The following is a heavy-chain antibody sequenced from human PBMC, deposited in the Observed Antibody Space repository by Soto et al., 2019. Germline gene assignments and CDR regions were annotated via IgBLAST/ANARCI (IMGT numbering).Heavy chain of an antibody. J-gene: IGHJ4*02. V-gene: IGHV3-23*01. Sequence: GGSLGLSCAASGFTFSSHAMSWVRQAPGKGLEWVSAISGSGGSTYYADSVKGRFTISRDNSKNTLYLQMNSLRAEDTAVYYCAKIVNSAADTPDYWGQGTLVTSPQ. D-gene: IGHD6-25*01. CDR1: GFTFSSHA. CDR2: ISGSGGST. CDR3: AKIVNSAADTPDY.